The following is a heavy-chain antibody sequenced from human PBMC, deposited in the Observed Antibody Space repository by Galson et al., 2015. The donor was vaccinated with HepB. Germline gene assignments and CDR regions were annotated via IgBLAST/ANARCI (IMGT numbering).Heavy chain of an antibody. CDR1: GYSFTSYF. CDR3: ARDRLYGGKSGTAHEYSYYYCMDV. Sequence: SVKVSCKASGYSFTSYFMHWVRQAPGQGVEWMGIINPSGGSIRYAEKFQGRVTMTRDTSTSTVYLELSSLRSEDTAMYYCARDRLYGGKSGTAHEYSYYYCMDVWGQGTTVTVS. CDR2: INPSGGSI. J-gene: IGHJ6*02. V-gene: IGHV1-46*01. D-gene: IGHD4-23*01.